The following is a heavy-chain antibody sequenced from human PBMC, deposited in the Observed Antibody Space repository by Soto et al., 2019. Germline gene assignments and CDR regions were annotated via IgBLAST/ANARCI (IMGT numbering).Heavy chain of an antibody. V-gene: IGHV3-11*01. Sequence: GGSLRLSCAASGFTFSDYYMSWIRQAPGKGLEWVSYISSSGSTIYYADSVKGRFTISRDNAKNSLYLQMNSLRAEDTAVYYCAASPIYDYIWGSYRPFDYWGQGTLVTVSS. CDR3: AASPIYDYIWGSYRPFDY. CDR1: GFTFSDYY. D-gene: IGHD3-16*02. CDR2: ISSSGSTI. J-gene: IGHJ4*02.